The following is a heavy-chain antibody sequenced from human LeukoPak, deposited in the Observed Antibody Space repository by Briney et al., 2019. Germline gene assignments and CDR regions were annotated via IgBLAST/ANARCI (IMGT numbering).Heavy chain of an antibody. Sequence: PSETLSLTCTVSGGSISSYYWSWIRQPAGKGLEWIGRIYGSGTITYNPSLKSRVTISVDTSKNHFSLRLSSVTAADTAVYYCARDPTSISSDDFWGQGTLVTVSS. V-gene: IGHV4-4*07. CDR3: ARDPTSISSDDF. CDR1: GGSISSYY. CDR2: IYGSGTI. J-gene: IGHJ4*02. D-gene: IGHD2-2*01.